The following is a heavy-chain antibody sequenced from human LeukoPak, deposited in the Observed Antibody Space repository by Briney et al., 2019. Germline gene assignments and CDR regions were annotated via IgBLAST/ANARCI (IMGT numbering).Heavy chain of an antibody. CDR2: INPNSGGT. CDR3: AREGCSSTSCYPPDDYFDY. Sequence: EASVKVSCKASGYTFTGYYMHWVRQASGQGLEWMGWINPNSGGTNYAQKFQGRVTMTRDTSISTAYMELSRLRSDDTAVYYCAREGCSSTSCYPPDDYFDYWGQGTLVTVSS. CDR1: GYTFTGYY. D-gene: IGHD2-2*01. J-gene: IGHJ4*02. V-gene: IGHV1-2*02.